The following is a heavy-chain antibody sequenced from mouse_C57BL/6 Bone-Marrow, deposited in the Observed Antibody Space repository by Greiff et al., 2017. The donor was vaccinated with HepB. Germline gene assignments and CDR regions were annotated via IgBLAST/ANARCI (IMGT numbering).Heavy chain of an antibody. CDR1: GYTFTSYG. D-gene: IGHD2-4*01. J-gene: IGHJ1*03. V-gene: IGHV1-81*01. CDR2: IYPRSGNT. CDR3: AREGIYYEYFDV. Sequence: QVQLKESGAELARPGASVKLSCKASGYTFTSYGISWVKQRTGQGLEWIGEIYPRSGNTYYNEKFKGKATLTADKSSSTAYMELRSLTSEDSAVYFCAREGIYYEYFDVWGTGTTVTVSS.